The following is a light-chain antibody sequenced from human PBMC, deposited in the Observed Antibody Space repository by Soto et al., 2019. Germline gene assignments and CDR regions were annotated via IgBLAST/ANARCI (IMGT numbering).Light chain of an antibody. CDR2: GAS. J-gene: IGKJ1*01. Sequence: EIVLTQSPGTLSLCPGERATVSCRASQSVSSSFLAWYQQKPGQAPRLLIYGASGRATGIPDRFSGSGSGTDFTLTISSLEPEDFAVYYCQQYGSAPRTFGQGTKVDIK. V-gene: IGKV3-20*01. CDR3: QQYGSAPRT. CDR1: QSVSSSF.